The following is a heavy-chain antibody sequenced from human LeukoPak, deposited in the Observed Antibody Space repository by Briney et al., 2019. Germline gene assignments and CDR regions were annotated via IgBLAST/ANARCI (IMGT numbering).Heavy chain of an antibody. J-gene: IGHJ4*02. D-gene: IGHD6-19*01. Sequence: GGSLRLSCAASGFTFDDYAMHWVRQAPGKGLEWVSGISWNSGSIGYADSVKGRFTISRDNAKNSLYLQMNSLRAEDTALYYCAKDRREVGWYYFDYWGQGTLVTVSS. CDR1: GFTFDDYA. CDR2: ISWNSGSI. V-gene: IGHV3-9*01. CDR3: AKDRREVGWYYFDY.